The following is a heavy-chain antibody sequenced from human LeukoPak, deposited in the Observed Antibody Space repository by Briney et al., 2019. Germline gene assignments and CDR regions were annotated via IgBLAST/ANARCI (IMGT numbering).Heavy chain of an antibody. J-gene: IGHJ4*02. Sequence: GESLKISCKGSGYSFTNYWIGWVRQMPGKGLELMGLIYPGDSDTTYSPSFQGQVTISADKSITTAYLQWSSLKASDTAMYYCTRRMTRGVITSPFDSWGQGTLVSVSS. CDR1: GYSFTNYW. D-gene: IGHD3-10*01. V-gene: IGHV5-51*01. CDR2: IYPGDSDT. CDR3: TRRMTRGVITSPFDS.